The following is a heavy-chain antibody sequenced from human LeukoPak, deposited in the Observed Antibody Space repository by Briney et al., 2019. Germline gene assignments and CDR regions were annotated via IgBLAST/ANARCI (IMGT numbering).Heavy chain of an antibody. J-gene: IGHJ4*02. CDR3: AREVAGTLNFDY. V-gene: IGHV4-59*01. CDR1: GGSISSYY. CDR2: IYNSGNT. D-gene: IGHD6-19*01. Sequence: SETLSLTCTVSGGSISSYYWTWIRQPPGKGLEWIGYIYNSGNTNYNPSLRSRVTISVDTSKNQFSLKLTSVTSADTAIYYCAREVAGTLNFDYWGPGTLVTVSS.